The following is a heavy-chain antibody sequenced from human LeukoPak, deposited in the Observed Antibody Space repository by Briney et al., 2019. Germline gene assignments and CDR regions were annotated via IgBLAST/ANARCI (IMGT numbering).Heavy chain of an antibody. CDR3: TTDWDAGFFDY. D-gene: IGHD1-26*01. J-gene: IGHJ4*02. CDR2: IKSKTDGGTT. CDR1: GFTFSNAS. Sequence: GGSLRLSCAASGFTFSNASMSWVRQAPGKGLEWVGRIKSKTDGGTTDYAAPVKGRFTISRDDSKNTLYLQMNSLKTEDTAVYYCTTDWDAGFFDYWGQGTLVTVSS. V-gene: IGHV3-15*01.